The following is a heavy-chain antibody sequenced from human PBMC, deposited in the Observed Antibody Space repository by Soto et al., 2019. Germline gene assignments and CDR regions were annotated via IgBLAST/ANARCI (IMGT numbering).Heavy chain of an antibody. Sequence: EVHLVESGGGLVQPGGSLRLSCAASGFTFSSYSLNWVRQAPGKGLEWVSYITSSGTTVYYADSVRGRFTISRDNAKNSLYLQMNSLRDDDTAVFYCARGSSNWAYYFDFWGQGNRVNVSS. V-gene: IGHV3-48*02. D-gene: IGHD6-13*01. CDR1: GFTFSSYS. CDR3: ARGSSNWAYYFDF. J-gene: IGHJ4*02. CDR2: ITSSGTTV.